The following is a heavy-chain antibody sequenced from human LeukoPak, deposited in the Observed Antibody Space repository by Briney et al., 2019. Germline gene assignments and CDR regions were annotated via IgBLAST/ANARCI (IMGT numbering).Heavy chain of an antibody. D-gene: IGHD5-12*01. CDR1: GFTVSSNY. CDR3: ARGGGYSGYDSLDY. Sequence: AGGSLRLSCAASGFTVSSNYMSWVRQAPGKGLEWVLVIYSGGSTYYADSVKGRFTISRDNSKNMLYLQMNRLRAEDTAVYYCARGGGYSGYDSLDYWGQGTLVTVSS. J-gene: IGHJ4*02. V-gene: IGHV3-66*02. CDR2: IYSGGST.